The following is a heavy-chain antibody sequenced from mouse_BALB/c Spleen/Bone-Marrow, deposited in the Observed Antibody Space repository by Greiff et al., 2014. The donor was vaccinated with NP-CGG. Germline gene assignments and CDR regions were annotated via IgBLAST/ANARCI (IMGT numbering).Heavy chain of an antibody. CDR2: IYPGSGST. J-gene: IGHJ4*01. D-gene: IGHD2-3*01. CDR1: GYTFTSYR. CDR3: TRGYYPYYYALGF. V-gene: IGHV1S22*01. Sequence: LQQSGSELVRPGASVKLSCKASGYTFTSYRMHWVKQRHGQGLEWIGNIYPGSGSTNYDEKFKSKGTLTVDTSSSTAYMHLSSLTSYDSAVYYCTRGYYPYYYALGFWGQGTSVSVSS.